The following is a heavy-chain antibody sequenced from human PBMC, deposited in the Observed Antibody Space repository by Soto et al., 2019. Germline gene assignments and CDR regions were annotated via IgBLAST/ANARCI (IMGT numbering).Heavy chain of an antibody. V-gene: IGHV3-30*18. Sequence: QVQLVESGGGVVQPGRSLRLSCAASGFTFSSYGMHWVRQAPGKGLEWGAGISYDGSNKYYADSVKCRFTISRDNSKNTLYLQMNSLKTEDTNVYYCAKDKYQLLSAGFFDAFDIWCQLTMGTVSS. CDR1: GFTFSSYG. CDR2: ISYDGSNK. CDR3: AKDKYQLLSAGFFDAFDI. D-gene: IGHD2-2*01. J-gene: IGHJ3*02.